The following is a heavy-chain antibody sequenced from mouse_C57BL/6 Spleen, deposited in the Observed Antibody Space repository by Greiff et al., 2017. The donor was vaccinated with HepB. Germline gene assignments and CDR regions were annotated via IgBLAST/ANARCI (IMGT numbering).Heavy chain of an antibody. CDR2: IDPSDSET. D-gene: IGHD1-1*01. CDR1: GYTFTSYW. CDR3: ARWEDYYGSGGFAY. J-gene: IGHJ3*01. Sequence: QVQLQQPGAELVRPGSSVKLSCKASGYTFTSYWMHWVKQRPIQGLEWIGNIDPSDSETHYNQKFKDKATLTVDKSSSTAYMQLSSLTSEDSAVYYCARWEDYYGSGGFAYWGQGTLVTVSA. V-gene: IGHV1-52*01.